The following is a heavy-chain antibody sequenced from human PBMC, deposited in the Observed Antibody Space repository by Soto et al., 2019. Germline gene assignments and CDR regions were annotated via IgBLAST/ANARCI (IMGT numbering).Heavy chain of an antibody. CDR3: ARHVVDSSGWIDY. Sequence: SETLSLTCTFSGGSISSYYWSWIRQPPGKGLEWIGYIYHSGSTYYNPSLKSRVTISVDRSKNQFSLKLSSVTAADTAVYYCARHVVDSSGWIDYWGQGTLVTVSS. CDR2: IYHSGST. D-gene: IGHD6-19*01. J-gene: IGHJ4*02. CDR1: GGSISSYY. V-gene: IGHV4-59*04.